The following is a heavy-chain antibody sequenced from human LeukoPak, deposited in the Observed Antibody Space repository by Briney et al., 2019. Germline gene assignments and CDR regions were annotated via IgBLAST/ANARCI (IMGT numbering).Heavy chain of an antibody. CDR3: ARGPYDFWSGYRFDY. V-gene: IGHV3-7*01. J-gene: IGHJ4*02. D-gene: IGHD3-3*01. Sequence: GGSLRLSCAASGFSFSSYWMSWVCQAPGKGLEWVANIKEDGREKYYVDSVKGRFTVSRDNAKNSLYLQMNSLRAEDTAVYYCARGPYDFWSGYRFDYWGQGTLVTVSS. CDR1: GFSFSSYW. CDR2: IKEDGREK.